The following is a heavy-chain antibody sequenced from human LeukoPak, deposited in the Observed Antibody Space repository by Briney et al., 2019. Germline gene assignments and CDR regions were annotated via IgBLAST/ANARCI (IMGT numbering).Heavy chain of an antibody. V-gene: IGHV4-39*01. CDR2: VFHGGST. CDR3: ARHVPSALRVVVVTSDWYFDL. J-gene: IGHJ2*01. CDR1: GGSIINNHYS. Sequence: SETLSLTCTASGGSIINNHYSWGWIRQPPGKGLEWIGTVFHGGSTYYNPSLESRVTISVDTANNQFSLNLRSVTAADTALYYCARHVPSALRVVVVTSDWYFDLWGRGTLVTVSS. D-gene: IGHD2-21*02.